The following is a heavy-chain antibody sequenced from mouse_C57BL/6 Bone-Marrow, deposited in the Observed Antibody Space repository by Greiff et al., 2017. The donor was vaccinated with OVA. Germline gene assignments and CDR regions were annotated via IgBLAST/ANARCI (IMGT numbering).Heavy chain of an antibody. J-gene: IGHJ4*01. CDR1: GYAFTNYL. V-gene: IGHV1-54*01. CDR3: ARSAAMDY. CDR2: INPGSGGT. Sequence: QVQLQQSGAELVRPGTSVKVSCKASGYAFTNYLIEWVKQRPGQGLEWIGVINPGSGGTNYNEKFKGKATLTADKSSSTAYMQLSSLTSEDSAVYFCARSAAMDYWGQGTSVTASS.